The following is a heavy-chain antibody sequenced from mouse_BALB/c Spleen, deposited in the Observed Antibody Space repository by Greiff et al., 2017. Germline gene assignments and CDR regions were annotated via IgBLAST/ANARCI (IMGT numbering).Heavy chain of an antibody. Sequence: VQVVESGPGLVQPSQSLSITCTVSGFSLTSYGVHWVRQSPGKGLEWLGVIWSGGSTDYNAAFISRLSISKDNSKSKVFFKMNSLQANDTAIYYCARNHYRYETWFAYWGQGTLVTVSA. V-gene: IGHV2-2*02. CDR3: ARNHYRYETWFAY. J-gene: IGHJ3*01. CDR2: IWSGGST. CDR1: GFSLTSYG. D-gene: IGHD2-14*01.